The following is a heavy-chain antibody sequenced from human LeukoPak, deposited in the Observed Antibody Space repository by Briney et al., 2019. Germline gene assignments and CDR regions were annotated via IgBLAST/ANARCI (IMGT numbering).Heavy chain of an antibody. J-gene: IGHJ4*02. D-gene: IGHD3-3*01. V-gene: IGHV3-30*18. CDR2: ISYAGSNK. CDR3: AKQIEESAYGPIDY. Sequence: GGSLRLSCAASGFTFSSYGMHWVRQAPGKGLEWVAVISYAGSNKDYADSVKGRFTISRDNSKNTLYLQMDSLRAEDTAVYFCAKQIEESAYGPIDYWGQGTLVTVSS. CDR1: GFTFSSYG.